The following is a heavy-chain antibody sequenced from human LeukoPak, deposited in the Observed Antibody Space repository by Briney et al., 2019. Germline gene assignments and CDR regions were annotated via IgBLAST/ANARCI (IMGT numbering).Heavy chain of an antibody. J-gene: IGHJ4*02. CDR2: IYYSGST. Sequence: SETLSLTCTVSGGSISSSSYYWGWIRQPPGKGLEWIGSIYYSGSTYYNPSLKSRVTISVDTSKNQFSLKLSSVTAADTAVYYCAQFSRYYFDYWGQGTLVTVSS. V-gene: IGHV4-39*01. CDR1: GGSISSSSYY. CDR3: AQFSRYYFDY. D-gene: IGHD3-3*02.